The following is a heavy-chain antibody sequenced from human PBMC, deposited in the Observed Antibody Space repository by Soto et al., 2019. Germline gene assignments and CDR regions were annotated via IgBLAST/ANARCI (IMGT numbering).Heavy chain of an antibody. V-gene: IGHV4-39*01. J-gene: IGHJ4*02. CDR3: ARVITIFYYFDY. Sequence: SETLSLTCTVSGGSISSSSYYWGWIRQPPGKGLEWIGSIYYSGSTYYNPSLKSRVTISVDTSKNQFSLKLSSVTAADTAVYYCARVITIFYYFDYWGQGTLVTVS. CDR2: IYYSGST. D-gene: IGHD3-9*01. CDR1: GGSISSSSYY.